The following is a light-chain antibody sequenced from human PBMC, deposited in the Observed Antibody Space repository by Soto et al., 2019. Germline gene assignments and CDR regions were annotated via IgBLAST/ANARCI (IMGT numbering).Light chain of an antibody. J-gene: IGLJ2*01. Sequence: QSVLTQPPSVSGSPGQSVTISCTGTGSDVGSYNRVSWYQQPPGTAPKLMIYEVTNRPSGVPDRFSGSKSGNTASLTISGLQAEDEAYYFCSSFTSSRTLVFGRGTKLTVL. CDR2: EVT. CDR3: SSFTSSRTLV. CDR1: GSDVGSYNR. V-gene: IGLV2-18*02.